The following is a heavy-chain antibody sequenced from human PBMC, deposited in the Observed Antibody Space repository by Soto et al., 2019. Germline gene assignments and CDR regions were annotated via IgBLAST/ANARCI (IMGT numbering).Heavy chain of an antibody. D-gene: IGHD3-9*01. CDR3: ARDKTPYFDWFLDY. Sequence: GGSLRLSCAASGFTFISYAMHWVRQAPGKGLEWVAVISYDGSNKYYADSVKGRFTISRDNSKNTLYLQMNSLRAEDTAVYYCARDKTPYFDWFLDYWGQGTLVTVSS. V-gene: IGHV3-30-3*01. J-gene: IGHJ4*02. CDR2: ISYDGSNK. CDR1: GFTFISYA.